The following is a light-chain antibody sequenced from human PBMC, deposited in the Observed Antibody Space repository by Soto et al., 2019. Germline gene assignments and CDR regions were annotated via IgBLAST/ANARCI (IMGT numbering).Light chain of an antibody. CDR2: AAS. J-gene: IGKJ5*01. V-gene: IGKV1-5*01. CDR3: QQLNSYPRT. Sequence: DIQMTQSPSTLSASVVDRVTITCRASQSINTWLAWYQRKPGKAPKLLIYAASTLQSGVPSRFSGSGSGTDFTLTISSLQPEDFATYYCQQLNSYPRTFGQGTRLEIK. CDR1: QSINTW.